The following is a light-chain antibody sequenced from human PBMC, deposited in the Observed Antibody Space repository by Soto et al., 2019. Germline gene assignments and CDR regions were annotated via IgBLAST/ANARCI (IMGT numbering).Light chain of an antibody. CDR3: QQYGSSPPYT. V-gene: IGKV3-20*01. CDR1: QSVSSSY. J-gene: IGKJ2*01. CDR2: GAS. Sequence: EIVLTQSPGTLSLSPGERATLSCRASQSVSSSYLAWYQQKPGQAPRLLIYGASSRATGIPYRFSGIGSGTDFPLTISRLEPEDFAVYYCQQYGSSPPYTFGQGTKLEIK.